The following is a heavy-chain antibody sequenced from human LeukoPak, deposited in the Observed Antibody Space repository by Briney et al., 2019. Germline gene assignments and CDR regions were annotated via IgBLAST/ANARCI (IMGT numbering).Heavy chain of an antibody. J-gene: IGHJ4*02. Sequence: GGSLRLSCAASGFTFSSYSMNWVRQAPGKGLEWASSISSSSSYIYYADSVKGRFTISRDNAKNSLYLQMNSLRAEDTAVYYCAREGSGYYYRFDYWGQGTLVTVSS. CDR2: ISSSSSYI. V-gene: IGHV3-21*01. CDR1: GFTFSSYS. D-gene: IGHD3-22*01. CDR3: AREGSGYYYRFDY.